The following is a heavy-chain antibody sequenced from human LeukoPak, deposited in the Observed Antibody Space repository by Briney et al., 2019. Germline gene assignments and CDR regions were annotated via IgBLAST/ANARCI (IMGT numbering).Heavy chain of an antibody. CDR3: ARAGRGYNYGFVPSELDYYYYYMDV. J-gene: IGHJ6*03. CDR2: INPNSGGT. Sequence: VASVKVSCKASGYTFTGYYMHWVRQAPGQGLEWMGWINPNSGGTNYAQKFQGRVTMTRDTSISTAYMELSRLRSDDTAVYSCARAGRGYNYGFVPSELDYYYYYMDVWGKGTTVTVSS. CDR1: GYTFTGYY. D-gene: IGHD5-18*01. V-gene: IGHV1-2*02.